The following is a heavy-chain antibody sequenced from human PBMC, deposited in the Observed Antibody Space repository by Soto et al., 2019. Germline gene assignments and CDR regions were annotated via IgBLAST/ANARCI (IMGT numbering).Heavy chain of an antibody. V-gene: IGHV3-30*03. CDR3: ATRGTTGQFDY. CDR1: GFTFSSYG. J-gene: IGHJ4*02. CDR2: TSYDGSNK. Sequence: QVQLVESGGGVVQPGRSLRLSCVASGFTFSSYGMHWVRQAPVKGLEGVAVTSYDGSNKYYADSVKGRFTIARDDSKNTLYLQMNSLRPEDTAVYYCATRGTTGQFDYWGQGALVTVSS. D-gene: IGHD4-17*01.